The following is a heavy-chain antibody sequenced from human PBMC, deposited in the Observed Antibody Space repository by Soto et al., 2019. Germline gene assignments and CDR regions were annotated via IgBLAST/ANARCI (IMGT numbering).Heavy chain of an antibody. CDR2: IIPIFGTA. CDR1: GGTFSSYA. J-gene: IGHJ5*02. Sequence: QVQLVQSGAEVKKPGSSVKVSCKASGGTFSSYAISWVRQAPGQGLEWMGGIIPIFGTANYAQKFQGRVRITAHESTSTAYMQLRSRGPEYKAVHYCSRVASSTEVAVLTPGWFDPWGQGTLVTVSS. CDR3: SRVASSTEVAVLTPGWFDP. V-gene: IGHV1-69*01. D-gene: IGHD6-19*01.